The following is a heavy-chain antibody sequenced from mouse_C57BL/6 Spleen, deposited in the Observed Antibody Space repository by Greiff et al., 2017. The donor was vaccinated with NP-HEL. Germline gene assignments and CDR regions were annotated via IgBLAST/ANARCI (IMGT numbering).Heavy chain of an antibody. V-gene: IGHV1-80*01. Sequence: VQLQQSGAELVKPGASVKISCKASGYAFSSYWMNWVKQRPGKGLEWIGQIYPGDGDTNYNGKFKGKATLTADKSSSTAYMQLSSLTSEDSAVYFCARPYYYGSSYFFYAMDYWGQGTSVTVSS. D-gene: IGHD1-1*01. CDR2: IYPGDGDT. CDR3: ARPYYYGSSYFFYAMDY. CDR1: GYAFSSYW. J-gene: IGHJ4*01.